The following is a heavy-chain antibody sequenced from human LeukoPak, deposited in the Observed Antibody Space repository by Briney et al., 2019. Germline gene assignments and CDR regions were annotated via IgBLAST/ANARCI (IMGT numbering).Heavy chain of an antibody. J-gene: IGHJ4*02. CDR2: IYTSGGT. V-gene: IGHV4-4*07. CDR1: GGSISSYY. D-gene: IGHD3-22*01. CDR3: ARAGYYDSSGYYSFDY. Sequence: SETLSLTCTVSGGSISSYYWSWIRQPAGKGLEWIGRIYTSGGTNYNPSLKSRVTMSVDTSKNQFSLKLSSVTAADTAVYYCARAGYYDSSGYYSFDYWGQGTLVTVSS.